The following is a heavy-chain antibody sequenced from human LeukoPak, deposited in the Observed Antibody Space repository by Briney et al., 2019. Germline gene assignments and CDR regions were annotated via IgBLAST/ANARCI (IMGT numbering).Heavy chain of an antibody. CDR3: ARSRHGSGSSPGVD. CDR2: ILPIFGTP. V-gene: IGHV1-69*13. Sequence: SVKVSCKASGGTFSTYALNWVRQAPGQGLEWMGGILPIFGTPNYAQKFQGRVTINVDETTSTAFMDLSSLGSEYTAVYFCARSRHGSGSSPGVDWGQGTLVTVSS. CDR1: GGTFSTYA. J-gene: IGHJ4*02. D-gene: IGHD3-10*01.